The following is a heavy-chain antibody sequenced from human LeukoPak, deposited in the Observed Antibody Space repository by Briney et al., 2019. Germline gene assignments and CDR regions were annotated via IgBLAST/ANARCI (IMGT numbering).Heavy chain of an antibody. D-gene: IGHD1-26*01. CDR3: ARDPYSGTYGGYYYYYMDV. Sequence: GGSLRLSCAASGFTFSSYNMNWVRQAPGKELEWVSSITSTSTYVYYADSVRGRFTISRDNAKDSLYLQMSSLRAEDAAVYYCARDPYSGTYGGYYYYYMDVWGRGTTVTISS. CDR1: GFTFSSYN. J-gene: IGHJ6*03. V-gene: IGHV3-21*01. CDR2: ITSTSTYV.